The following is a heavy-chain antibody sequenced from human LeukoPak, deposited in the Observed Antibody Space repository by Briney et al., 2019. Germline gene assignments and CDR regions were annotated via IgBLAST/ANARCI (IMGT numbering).Heavy chain of an antibody. CDR2: IKQDGSEK. CDR1: GFTFSSYW. CDR3: ARVFRMVRGVKGYYSMDV. Sequence: GGSLRLSCAAAGFTFSSYWMSWVCQAPGKGLEWVANIKQDGSEKYYVDSVKGRFTISRDDARNLLFLQMNSLRAEDTAVYYCARVFRMVRGVKGYYSMDVWGKGTTVTISS. V-gene: IGHV3-7*01. J-gene: IGHJ6*03. D-gene: IGHD3-10*01.